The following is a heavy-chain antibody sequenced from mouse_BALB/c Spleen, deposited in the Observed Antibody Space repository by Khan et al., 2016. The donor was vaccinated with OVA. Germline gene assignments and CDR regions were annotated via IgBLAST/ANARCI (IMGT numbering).Heavy chain of an antibody. V-gene: IGHV3-2*02. CDR1: GYSITSDYA. Sequence: EVELVESGPGLVKPSQSLSLICTVTGYSITSDYAWNWIRQFPGNKREWMGFICYSGNTNYNPSLKSRISITRDTSKNQFFLPLNSVTTEDTATYYCARVYGGDFDYWGQGTTRTVSS. J-gene: IGHJ2*01. CDR2: ICYSGNT. D-gene: IGHD1-1*01. CDR3: ARVYGGDFDY.